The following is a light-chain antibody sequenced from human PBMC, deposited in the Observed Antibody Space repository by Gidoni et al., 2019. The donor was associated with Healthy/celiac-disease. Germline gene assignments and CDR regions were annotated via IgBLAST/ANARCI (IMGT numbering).Light chain of an antibody. CDR3: QQSYSTLYT. J-gene: IGKJ2*01. V-gene: IGKV1-39*01. CDR2: AAS. CDR1: QSISSY. Sequence: QITPAPSSLSASVGDRVTITCRASQSISSYLNWYQQKPGKAPKLLIYAASSLQSGVPSRFSGSGSGTDFTLTISSLQPEDFATYYCQQSYSTLYTFGQGTKLEIK.